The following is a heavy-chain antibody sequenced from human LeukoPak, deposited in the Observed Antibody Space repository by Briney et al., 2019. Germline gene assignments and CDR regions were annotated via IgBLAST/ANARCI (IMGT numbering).Heavy chain of an antibody. CDR1: GFTFSSYE. V-gene: IGHV3-48*03. D-gene: IGHD6-25*01. J-gene: IGHJ4*02. CDR3: ARGGRSSGDY. CDR2: ISSRGSTI. Sequence: PGGSLRLSCAASGFTFSSYEMNWVRQAPGKGLEWVSYISSRGSTINYADSVKGRFTISRDNAKNSLYLQMNSLRAEDTAVYYCARGGRSSGDYWGQGTLVTVSS.